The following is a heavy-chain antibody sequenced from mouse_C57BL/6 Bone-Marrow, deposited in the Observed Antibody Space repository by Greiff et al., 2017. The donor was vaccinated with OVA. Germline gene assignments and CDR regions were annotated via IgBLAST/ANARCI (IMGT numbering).Heavy chain of an antibody. CDR2: ISYDGSN. J-gene: IGHJ3*01. D-gene: IGHD1-1*01. Sequence: DVKLVESGPGLVKPSQSLSLTCSVTGYSITSGYYWNWIRQFPGNKLEWMGYISYDGSNNYNPSLKNRISITRDTSKNQFFLKLNSVTTEDTATYYCARGGIYYYGSTNPFAYWGQGTLVTVSA. CDR3: ARGGIYYYGSTNPFAY. CDR1: GYSITSGYY. V-gene: IGHV3-6*01.